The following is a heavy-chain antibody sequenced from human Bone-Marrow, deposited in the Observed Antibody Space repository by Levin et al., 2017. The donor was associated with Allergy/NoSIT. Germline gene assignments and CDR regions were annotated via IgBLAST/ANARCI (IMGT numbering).Heavy chain of an antibody. CDR1: GASMSSGGYS. D-gene: IGHD3-10*01. V-gene: IGHV4-30-2*01. J-gene: IGHJ5*02. CDR3: ARGWRISLLRGESIHWFDP. CDR2: IFHSGRA. Sequence: SETLSLTCTVSGASMSSGGYSWSWLRQPPGKGLEWIGHIFHSGRAYYNPALQSRVTISVDRSKNQFSLNLTSVTAADTAVYYCARGWRISLLRGESIHWFDPWGRGTLVIVSS.